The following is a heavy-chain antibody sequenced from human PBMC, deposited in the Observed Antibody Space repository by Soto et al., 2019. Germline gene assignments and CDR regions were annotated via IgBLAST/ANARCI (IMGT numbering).Heavy chain of an antibody. D-gene: IGHD4-17*01. CDR1: GFTFSSYG. CDR3: ARDRHYGGNSGIDY. Sequence: PGGSLRLSCAASGFTFSSYGMHWVRQAPGKGLEWVAVIWYDGSNKYYADSVKGRFTISRDNSKNTLYLQMNSLRAEDTAVYYCARDRHYGGNSGIDYWGQGTLVTVSS. CDR2: IWYDGSNK. J-gene: IGHJ4*02. V-gene: IGHV3-33*01.